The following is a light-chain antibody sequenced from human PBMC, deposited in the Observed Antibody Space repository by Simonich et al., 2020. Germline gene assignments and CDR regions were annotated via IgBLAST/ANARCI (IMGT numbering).Light chain of an antibody. CDR3: CSYAGSSTLV. CDR1: SSDVGSYNL. V-gene: IGLV2-23*01. Sequence: QSALTQPASVSGSPGQSITISCTGTSSDVGSYNLVSWYQQHPGKAPKLMIYEGMKRPSGVSKRFSGSKSGNTASLTISGLQAEDEADYYCCSYAGSSTLVFGGGTKLTVL. J-gene: IGLJ3*02. CDR2: EGM.